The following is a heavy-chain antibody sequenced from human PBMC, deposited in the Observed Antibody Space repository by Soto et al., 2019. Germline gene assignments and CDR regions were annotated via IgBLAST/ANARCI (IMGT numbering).Heavy chain of an antibody. D-gene: IGHD1-26*01. Sequence: ASVKVSCKASGYTFTVYYMHWVRQAPGQGLEWMGWINPKSGGTMYPQKFQGRVTMTWDTSISTAYMALTRLRSDDTAVYYCARDLAKGGGSAGFDYWGQGTLVTISS. CDR3: ARDLAKGGGSAGFDY. CDR1: GYTFTVYY. CDR2: INPKSGGT. V-gene: IGHV1-2*02. J-gene: IGHJ4*02.